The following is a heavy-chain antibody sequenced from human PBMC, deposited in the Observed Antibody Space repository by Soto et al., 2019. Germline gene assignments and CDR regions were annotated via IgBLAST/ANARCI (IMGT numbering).Heavy chain of an antibody. CDR3: ARLYYDSSGYYYLGYFDY. CDR2: LYYSGSI. Sequence: PSETLSLTCTVSGVSISRSPYYWVWIRHPPVKGLEWIASLYYSGSILYNPSLKSRVTISVDTSKNQFSLKLSSVTAADTAVYYCARLYYDSSGYYYLGYFDYWGQGTLVTVSS. D-gene: IGHD3-22*01. J-gene: IGHJ4*02. V-gene: IGHV4-39*01. CDR1: GVSISRSPYY.